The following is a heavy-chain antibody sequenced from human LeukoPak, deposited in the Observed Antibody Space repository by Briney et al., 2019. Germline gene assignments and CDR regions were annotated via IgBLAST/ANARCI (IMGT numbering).Heavy chain of an antibody. Sequence: SVKVSCKVSGYTLTELSMHWVRQAPGQGLEWMGGIIPIFGTANYAQKFQGRVTITADESTRTAYMELSSLRSEDTAVYYCARSPLRYFEYGYYYGLDVWGQGTTVTVSS. D-gene: IGHD3-9*01. CDR2: IIPIFGTA. V-gene: IGHV1-69*13. J-gene: IGHJ6*02. CDR1: GYTLTELS. CDR3: ARSPLRYFEYGYYYGLDV.